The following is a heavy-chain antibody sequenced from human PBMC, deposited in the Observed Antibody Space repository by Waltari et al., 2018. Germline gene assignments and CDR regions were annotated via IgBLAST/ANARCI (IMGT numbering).Heavy chain of an antibody. J-gene: IGHJ4*02. V-gene: IGHV3-74*01. Sequence: EVQLVESGGGLVQPGGSLRLSCAASGITFSRYWMHWVSQAPGKGLVWVSRINSDGSSTIYADSVKGRFTISRDNAKNTLYLQMNSLRAEDTAVYYCATCYYYDSSGNYYVSDYWGQGTLVTVSS. CDR1: GITFSRYW. CDR2: INSDGSST. D-gene: IGHD3-22*01. CDR3: ATCYYYDSSGNYYVSDY.